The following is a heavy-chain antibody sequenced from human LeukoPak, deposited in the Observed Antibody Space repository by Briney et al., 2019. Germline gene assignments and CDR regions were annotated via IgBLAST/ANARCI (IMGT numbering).Heavy chain of an antibody. CDR3: ARHARAARPGYFDY. CDR2: INHSGST. CDR1: GGSFSGYY. Sequence: SETLSLTCAVYGGSFSGYYWSWIRQPPGKGLEWIGEINHSGSTYYNPSLKSRVTISVDTSKNQFSLKLSSVTAADTAVYYCARHARAARPGYFDYWGQGTLVTVSS. J-gene: IGHJ4*02. V-gene: IGHV4-34*01. D-gene: IGHD6-6*01.